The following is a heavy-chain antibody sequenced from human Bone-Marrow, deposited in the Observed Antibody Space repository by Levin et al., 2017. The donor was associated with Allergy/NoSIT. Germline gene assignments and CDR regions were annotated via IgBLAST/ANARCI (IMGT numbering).Heavy chain of an antibody. D-gene: IGHD5-12*01. Sequence: GESLKISCAASGFTFSDYAMHWVRQAPGQGLEWVSVISYNGREKFYADSVTGRFPFSRDNSKNTLYLQMNSLRVEDTAVYYCARDKIVPTGDDNYYYYYGMDVWGQGTTVTVSS. CDR1: GFTFSDYA. V-gene: IGHV3-30*04. J-gene: IGHJ6*02. CDR3: ARDKIVPTGDDNYYYYYGMDV. CDR2: ISYNGREK.